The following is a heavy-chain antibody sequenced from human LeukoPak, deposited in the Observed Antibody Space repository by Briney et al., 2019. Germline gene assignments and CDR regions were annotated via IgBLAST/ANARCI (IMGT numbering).Heavy chain of an antibody. V-gene: IGHV4-59*01. Sequence: KSSETLSLTRTVSGGSISSYYWSWIRQPPGKGLEWIGYIYYSGSTNYNPSLKSRVTISVDTSKNQFSLKLSSVTAADTAVYYCARDSAPYYMDVWGKGTTVTVSS. CDR3: ARDSAPYYMDV. CDR1: GGSISSYY. J-gene: IGHJ6*03. CDR2: IYYSGST.